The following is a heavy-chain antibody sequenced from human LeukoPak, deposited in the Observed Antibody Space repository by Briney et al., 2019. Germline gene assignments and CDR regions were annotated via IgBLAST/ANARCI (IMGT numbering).Heavy chain of an antibody. V-gene: IGHV3-48*01. Sequence: PGGSLRLSCAASGFTFSSYSMNWVRQAPGKGLEWVSYISSSSSTIYYADSVKGRFTISRDSAKNSLYLQMNSLRAEDTAVYYCARVRYLDYWGQGTLVTVSS. CDR3: ARVRYLDY. D-gene: IGHD1-14*01. J-gene: IGHJ4*02. CDR2: ISSSSSTI. CDR1: GFTFSSYS.